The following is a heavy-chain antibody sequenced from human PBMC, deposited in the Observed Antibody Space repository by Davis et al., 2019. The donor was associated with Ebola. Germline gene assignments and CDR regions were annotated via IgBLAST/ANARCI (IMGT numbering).Heavy chain of an antibody. CDR2: IYYSGST. CDR1: GGSVSSGSYY. Sequence: PSETLSLTCTVSGGSVSSGSYYWSWIRQPPGKGLEWIGYIYYSGSTNYNPSLKSRVTMSVDTSKNQFSLKLSSVTAADTAVYYCARDLRLSGDYVNYGMDVWGQGTTVTVSS. CDR3: ARDLRLSGDYVNYGMDV. J-gene: IGHJ6*02. D-gene: IGHD4-17*01. V-gene: IGHV4-61*01.